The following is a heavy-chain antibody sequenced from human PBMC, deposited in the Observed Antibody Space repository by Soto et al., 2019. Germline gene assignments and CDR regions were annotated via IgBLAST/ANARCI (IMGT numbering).Heavy chain of an antibody. CDR1: GGTFSSYA. J-gene: IGHJ4*02. D-gene: IGHD3-22*01. CDR3: ARALRITMRVVAGFDY. V-gene: IGHV1-69*01. Sequence: QVQLVQSGAEVKKPGSSVKVSCKASGGTFSSYAISWVRQAPGQVLECMGGIIPIFGTANYAQKFQGRVTITAHESTSTAYMQLSSLRSEDTAVYYCARALRITMRVVAGFDYWGQGTLVTVSA. CDR2: IIPIFGTA.